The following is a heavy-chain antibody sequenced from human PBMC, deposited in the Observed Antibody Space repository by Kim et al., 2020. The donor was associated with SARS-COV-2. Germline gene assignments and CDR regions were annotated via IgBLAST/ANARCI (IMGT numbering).Heavy chain of an antibody. V-gene: IGHV1-18*01. Sequence: ASVKVSCKASGYTFSKYGISWVRQAPGQGPEWMGWISTYNGNTNYAQKLQGRVTMTSDTSTTTVYMELRSLRSDDTAVYYCARVTYGDYRGSFAYWGQGTLVTVS. J-gene: IGHJ4*02. CDR2: ISTYNGNT. CDR3: ARVTYGDYRGSFAY. D-gene: IGHD4-17*01. CDR1: GYTFSKYG.